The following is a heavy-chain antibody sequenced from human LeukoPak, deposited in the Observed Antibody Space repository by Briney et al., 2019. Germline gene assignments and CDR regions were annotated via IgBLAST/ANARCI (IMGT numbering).Heavy chain of an antibody. J-gene: IGHJ4*02. V-gene: IGHV4-61*01. CDR1: GGSISSGSYY. D-gene: IGHD1-26*01. CDR2: IYYSGST. Sequence: SETLSLTCTVSGGSISSGSYYWSWIRQPPGKGLEWIGYIYYSGSTNYNPSLKSRVTISVDTSKNQFSLKLSSVTAADTAVYYCARVQEGEYSGSYYEADYWGQGTLVTVSS. CDR3: ARVQEGEYSGSYYEADY.